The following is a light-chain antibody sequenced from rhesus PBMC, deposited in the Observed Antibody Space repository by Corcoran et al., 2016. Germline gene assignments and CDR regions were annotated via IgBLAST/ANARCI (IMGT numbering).Light chain of an antibody. V-gene: IGKV1S14*01. CDR2: YAS. CDR3: QQHNSYPRT. J-gene: IGKJ1*01. CDR1: QGNSNY. Sequence: DIQMTQSPSSLSASVGDTVTITCRASQGNSNYLAWYQQKPGKAPKPLIYYASNLESGVPSRFSGSGSGTDFTLTISSLPPEDFATYYCQQHNSYPRTFGQGTKVEIK.